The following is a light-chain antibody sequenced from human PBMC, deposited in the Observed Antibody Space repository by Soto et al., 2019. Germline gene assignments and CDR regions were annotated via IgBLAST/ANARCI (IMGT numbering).Light chain of an antibody. CDR2: DAS. J-gene: IGKJ2*01. CDR1: QRVTNW. V-gene: IGKV1-5*01. CDR3: QQYTTYPYT. Sequence: DIQMTQSPSTLSASVGDRVTITCRASQRVTNWLAWYQQKPGKTPNLLIYDASRLQSGTPSRFSGSGSETEFTLTIYSLQPDDFATYYCQQYTTYPYTFGQGTKVEIK.